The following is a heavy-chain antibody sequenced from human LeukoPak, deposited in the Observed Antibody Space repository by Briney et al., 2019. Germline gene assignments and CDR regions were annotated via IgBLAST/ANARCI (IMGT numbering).Heavy chain of an antibody. CDR1: GFTFSSYS. D-gene: IGHD7-27*01. V-gene: IGHV3-21*01. CDR3: ARGLPRSTGDPLGY. CDR2: ISSSSSYI. Sequence: GSLRLSCAASGFTFSSYSMNWVRQAPGKGLEWVSSISSSSSYIYYADSVKGRFTISRDNAKNSLFLQMNSLRDEDTAVYYCARGLPRSTGDPLGYWGQGTLVTVSS. J-gene: IGHJ4*02.